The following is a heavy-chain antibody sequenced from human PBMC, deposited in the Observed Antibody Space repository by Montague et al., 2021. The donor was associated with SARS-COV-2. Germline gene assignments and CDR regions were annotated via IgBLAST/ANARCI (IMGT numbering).Heavy chain of an antibody. Sequence: PALVKPTQTLTLTCTFSGFSLSTRGVGVGWVRQPPGKALEWLALIDWDDDTYYSTSLKTRLAISKDTSKNQVVLTMTDMDPVDTGTYYCARIPEYSSGGGPDWYFDLWGRGTLVTVSS. D-gene: IGHD6-19*01. CDR1: GFSLSTRGVG. CDR3: ARIPEYSSGGGPDWYFDL. CDR2: IDWDDDT. V-gene: IGHV2-70*20. J-gene: IGHJ2*01.